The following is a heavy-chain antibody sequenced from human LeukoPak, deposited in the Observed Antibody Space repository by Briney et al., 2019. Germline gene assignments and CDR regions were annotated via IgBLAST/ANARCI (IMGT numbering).Heavy chain of an antibody. D-gene: IGHD4-23*01. CDR1: GGSFTGYL. V-gene: IGHV4-34*01. CDR3: ARDPTTVVTVPYYFDF. J-gene: IGHJ4*02. Sequence: SETLSLTCAVYGGSFTGYLWNWIRQSPGKGLEWIAEINDRGTTNYNPLLKSRVTISVDTSKNQFSLKLTSVTAADTGVYYCARDPTTVVTVPYYFDFWGQGTPATVSS. CDR2: INDRGTT.